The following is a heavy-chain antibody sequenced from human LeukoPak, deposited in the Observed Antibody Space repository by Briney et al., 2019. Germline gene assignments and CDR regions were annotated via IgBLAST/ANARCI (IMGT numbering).Heavy chain of an antibody. CDR3: ARSSYSNSRYVDY. Sequence: SQTLSLTCAISGDTVSSNSAGWNWIRQSPSRGLGWLGRTYHRSKWYYDYAVSVKSRITINPDTSKNQLSLQLNSVTPEDTAVYYCARSSYSNSRYVDYWGQGTLVTVSS. CDR2: TYHRSKWYY. V-gene: IGHV6-1*01. J-gene: IGHJ4*02. CDR1: GDTVSSNSAG. D-gene: IGHD6-13*01.